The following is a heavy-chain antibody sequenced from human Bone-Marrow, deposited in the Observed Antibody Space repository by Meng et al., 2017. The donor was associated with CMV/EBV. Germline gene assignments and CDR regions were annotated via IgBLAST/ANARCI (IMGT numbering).Heavy chain of an antibody. Sequence: SVKVSCKASGFTFTSSAVQWVRQARGQRLEWIGWIVVGSGNRNYAQKFQERVTITRDMSTSTAYMELSSLRSEDTAVYYCAALPMTTVSYNFDYWGQGTLVTVSS. CDR2: IVVGSGNR. CDR1: GFTFTSSA. D-gene: IGHD4-11*01. V-gene: IGHV1-58*01. CDR3: AALPMTTVSYNFDY. J-gene: IGHJ4*02.